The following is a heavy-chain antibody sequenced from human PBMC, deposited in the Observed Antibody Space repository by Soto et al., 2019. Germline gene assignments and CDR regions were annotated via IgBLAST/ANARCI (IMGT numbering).Heavy chain of an antibody. CDR2: VYYTGST. V-gene: IGHV4-59*01. D-gene: IGHD6-19*01. J-gene: IGHJ4*02. CDR3: ARSVAVAGENIDY. CDR1: GGSISGSY. Sequence: PSETLSLTCSVSGGSISGSYWSWIRQSPGKGLEWLGYVYYTGSTNYSPSLRSRVSISVDTSKNEFSLRLSSVTAADTAVYFCARSVAVAGENIDYWGQGTQVTVSS.